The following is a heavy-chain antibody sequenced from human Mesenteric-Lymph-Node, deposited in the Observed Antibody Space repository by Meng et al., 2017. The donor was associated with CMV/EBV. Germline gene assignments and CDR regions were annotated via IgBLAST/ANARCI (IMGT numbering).Heavy chain of an antibody. CDR3: ARGGSIPIIYFDL. Sequence: CAVAGGSISSNWWSWVRQPPGKGLEWIGYIYYSGSTNYNPSLKSRVTISVDTSKNQFSLKLSSVTAADTAVYYCARGGSIPIIYFDLWGRGTLVTVSS. CDR1: GGSISSNW. J-gene: IGHJ2*01. D-gene: IGHD1-26*01. CDR2: IYYSGST. V-gene: IGHV4-59*01.